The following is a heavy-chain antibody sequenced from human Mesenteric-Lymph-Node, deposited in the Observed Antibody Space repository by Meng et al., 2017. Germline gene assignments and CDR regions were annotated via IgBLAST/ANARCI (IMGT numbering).Heavy chain of an antibody. CDR1: GGSISSSSDF. J-gene: IGHJ4*02. V-gene: IGHV4-39*07. CDR2: IYYSGST. D-gene: IGHD3-22*01. Sequence: SETLSLTCTVSGGSISSSSDFWGWLRQPPGKGLEWIGSIYYSGSTYYNPSLKSRVTILVDASENQFSLKLTSVTAADTAVYYCARIVPNTSRYYYLDYWSQGTLVTVSS. CDR3: ARIVPNTSRYYYLDY.